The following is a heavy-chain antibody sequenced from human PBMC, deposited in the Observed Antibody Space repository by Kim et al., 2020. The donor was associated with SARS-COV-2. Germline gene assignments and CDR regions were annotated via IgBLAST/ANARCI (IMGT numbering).Heavy chain of an antibody. CDR2: ISYDGSNK. D-gene: IGHD2-2*01. CDR1: GFTFSSYA. CDR3: ARGPSLPGLPLDY. Sequence: GGSLRLSCAASGFTFSSYAMHWVRQAPGKGLEWVAVISYDGSNKYYADSVKGRFTISRDNSKNTLYLQMNSLRAEDTAVYYCARGPSLPGLPLDYWGQGTLVTVSS. J-gene: IGHJ4*02. V-gene: IGHV3-30-3*01.